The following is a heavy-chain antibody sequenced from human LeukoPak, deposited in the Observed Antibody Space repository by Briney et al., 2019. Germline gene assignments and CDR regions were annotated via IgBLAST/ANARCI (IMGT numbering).Heavy chain of an antibody. Sequence: GGTLRLSREASGVTLSNAWISWVRHAPAKAREWVGLIRSKTDGGTTDYAAPVEGRLIISRDDSKNTLYLQMNSLKTEDTGVYYCTTLFRLDPWGQGTLVTVSS. CDR1: GVTLSNAW. CDR3: TTLFRLDP. J-gene: IGHJ5*02. CDR2: IRSKTDGGTT. V-gene: IGHV3-15*01. D-gene: IGHD2-21*01.